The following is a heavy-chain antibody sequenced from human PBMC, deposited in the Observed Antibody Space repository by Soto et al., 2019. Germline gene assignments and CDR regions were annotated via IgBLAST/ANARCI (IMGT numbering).Heavy chain of an antibody. CDR1: GFTFDDYA. J-gene: IGHJ5*02. Sequence: GGSLRLSCAASGFTFDDYAMHWVRQAPGEGLEWVSGISWNSGSIGYADSVKGRFTISRDNAKNPLYLQMNSLRAEDTALYYCAKDARIAARPSWFDPWGQGTLVTVSS. V-gene: IGHV3-9*01. CDR2: ISWNSGSI. CDR3: AKDARIAARPSWFDP. D-gene: IGHD6-6*01.